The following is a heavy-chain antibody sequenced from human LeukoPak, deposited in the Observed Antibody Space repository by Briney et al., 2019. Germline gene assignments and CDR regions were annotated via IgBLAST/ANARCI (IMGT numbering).Heavy chain of an antibody. CDR1: GFTFARYA. Sequence: PGGSLRLSCAASGFTFARYAMNWVRQAPGKGLEWVSAVSGSGGSAYYADSVKGRFTISRDNAKNSLYLQMNSLRAEDTAVYYCARLQTVAGTDYWGQGTLVTVSS. D-gene: IGHD6-19*01. J-gene: IGHJ4*02. CDR2: VSGSGGSA. CDR3: ARLQTVAGTDY. V-gene: IGHV3-23*01.